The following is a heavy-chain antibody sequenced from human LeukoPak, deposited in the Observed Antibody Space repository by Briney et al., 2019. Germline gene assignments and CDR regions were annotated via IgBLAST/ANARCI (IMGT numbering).Heavy chain of an antibody. V-gene: IGHV5-51*01. CDR2: IYPDDSDT. J-gene: IGHJ1*01. Sequence: GESLKISCKGSGYRFNAYWIAWVRQMPGKGLEWMGIIYPDDSDTRYSPSFQGQVTISADKSISTAYLHWSSLKASDTAMYYCARRGIAVAGTPAEYFQHWGQGTLVTVSS. CDR3: ARRGIAVAGTPAEYFQH. D-gene: IGHD6-19*01. CDR1: GYRFNAYW.